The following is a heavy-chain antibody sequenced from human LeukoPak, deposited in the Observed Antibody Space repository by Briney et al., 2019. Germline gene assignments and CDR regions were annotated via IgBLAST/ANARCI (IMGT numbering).Heavy chain of an antibody. CDR1: GGSISSGDYY. V-gene: IGHV4-31*03. D-gene: IGHD3-22*01. CDR3: AREGYDSSYYYYLDY. J-gene: IGHJ4*02. Sequence: SLTLSLTCTVSGGSISSGDYYWRWIRQHPGKVLEWNANIYYSGSTYYNPALKSRVTISVDTSKSQFSLKLSSVTAADTAVYYCAREGYDSSYYYYLDYWGQGTLVTVSS. CDR2: IYYSGST.